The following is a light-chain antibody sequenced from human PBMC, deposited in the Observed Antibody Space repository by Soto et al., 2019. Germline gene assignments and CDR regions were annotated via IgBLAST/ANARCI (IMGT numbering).Light chain of an antibody. V-gene: IGKV1-6*01. CDR1: QDIRND. CDR3: QQYYSTPLT. CDR2: TAS. Sequence: AIQMTQSPSSLSASVGDRVTINCRASQDIRNDLGWYQQKPGKAPRLLIYTASTLQSGVPSRFSGSGSGTDFTLTISSLQAEDVAVYYCQQYYSTPLTFGGGTKVDIK. J-gene: IGKJ4*01.